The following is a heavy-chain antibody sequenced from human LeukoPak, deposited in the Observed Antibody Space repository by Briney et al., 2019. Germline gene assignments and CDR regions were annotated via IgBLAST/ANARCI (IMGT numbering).Heavy chain of an antibody. V-gene: IGHV4-39*01. D-gene: IGHD2/OR15-2a*01. CDR3: ARLSTIFDY. CDR1: GGSISSSSYY. J-gene: IGHJ4*02. CDR2: MYYSGST. Sequence: SETLSLTCTVSGGSISSSSYYWGWIRQPPGKGLEWIGSMYYSGSTYYNPSLKSRVTISVDTSKNQFSLKLSSVTAADTAVCYCARLSTIFDYWGQGTLVTVSS.